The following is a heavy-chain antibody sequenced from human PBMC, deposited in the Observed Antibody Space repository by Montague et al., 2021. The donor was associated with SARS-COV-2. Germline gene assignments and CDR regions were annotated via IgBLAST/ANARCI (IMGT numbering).Heavy chain of an antibody. CDR1: GDSVSSDTAA. V-gene: IGHV6-1*01. J-gene: IGHJ1*01. CDR2: TFYRSQWHT. Sequence: SAISGDSVSSDTAARHSIRQSPSRGPEWLGRTFYRSQWHTDSAASVRSRISFSGDISKNQFSLHLNSVTPEDTAIYYCARDGDYGGTWYSFLQNWGQGTLVIVSS. D-gene: IGHD4-17*01. CDR3: ARDGDYGGTWYSFLQN.